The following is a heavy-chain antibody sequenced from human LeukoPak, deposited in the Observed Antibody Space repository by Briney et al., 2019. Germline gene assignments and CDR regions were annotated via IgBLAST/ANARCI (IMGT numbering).Heavy chain of an antibody. V-gene: IGHV4-59*08. CDR2: ILSSGST. CDR1: GGSISYYY. Sequence: WETLSLTRTVSGGSISYYYWNWIRQPPGKGLEWIGYILSSGSTHHNPSLTSRISLSVDTSKNQFSLKLSSVTAADTAVYYCARQSSGHDAFDIWGQGTMVTVSS. D-gene: IGHD3-22*01. CDR3: ARQSSGHDAFDI. J-gene: IGHJ3*02.